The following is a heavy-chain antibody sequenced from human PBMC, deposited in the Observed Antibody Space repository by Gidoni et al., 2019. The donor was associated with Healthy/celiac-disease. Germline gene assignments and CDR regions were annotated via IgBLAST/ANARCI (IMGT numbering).Heavy chain of an antibody. D-gene: IGHD3-22*01. V-gene: IGHV1-69*06. CDR2: IIPIFGTA. CDR3: ARSLFNYYDSSGYYDYYYYMDV. Sequence: QVQLVQSGAEVKKPGSSVKVSCKASGGTFSSYAISWVRQAPGQGLEWMGGIIPIFGTANYAQKFQGRVTITADKSTSTAYMELSSLRSEDTAVYYCARSLFNYYDSSGYYDYYYYMDVWGKGTTVTVSS. CDR1: GGTFSSYA. J-gene: IGHJ6*03.